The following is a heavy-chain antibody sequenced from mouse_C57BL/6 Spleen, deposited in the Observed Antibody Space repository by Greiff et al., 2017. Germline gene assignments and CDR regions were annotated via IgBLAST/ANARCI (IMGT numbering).Heavy chain of an antibody. CDR1: GYTFTDYY. J-gene: IGHJ4*01. V-gene: IGHV1-26*01. CDR2: INPNNGGT. CDR3: ARDYYGDGAMDY. Sequence: VQLQQSGPELVKPGASVKISCKASGYTFTDYYMNWVKQSHGKSLEWIGDINPNNGGTSYNQKFKGKATLTVDKSSSTAYMELRSLTSEDSAVYYCARDYYGDGAMDYWGQGTSVTVSS. D-gene: IGHD1-1*01.